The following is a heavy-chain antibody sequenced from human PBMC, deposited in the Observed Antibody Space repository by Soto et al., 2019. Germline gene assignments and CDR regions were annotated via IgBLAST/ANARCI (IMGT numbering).Heavy chain of an antibody. V-gene: IGHV3-53*01. CDR2: IYSGGST. CDR3: TRAGTAMDFYYGMDV. CDR1: GLTGSSNY. D-gene: IGHD5-18*01. Sequence: TGGSLRLSCAASGLTGSSNYMIWVRQAAGKGLEWVSVIYSGGSTYYADSVKGRFTVSRDNSKNTLYLQMNSLRAEDTAVYYCTRAGTAMDFYYGMDVWGQGTTVTVSS. J-gene: IGHJ6*02.